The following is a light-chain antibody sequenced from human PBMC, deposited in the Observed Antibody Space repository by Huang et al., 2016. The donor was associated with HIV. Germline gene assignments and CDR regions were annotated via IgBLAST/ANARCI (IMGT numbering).Light chain of an antibody. J-gene: IGKJ1*01. CDR3: QQYNTFPT. CDR2: AAS. CDR1: QNIVNNR. Sequence: IVLTQSPGNLSLSPGERATLPCRAIQNIVNNRLAWYQQKPNQAPRLLIYAASTRVTGIPDRFSGGGSGTHFTLTISRLDPEDFATYFCQQYNTFPTFGQGTTVDIK. V-gene: IGKV3-20*01.